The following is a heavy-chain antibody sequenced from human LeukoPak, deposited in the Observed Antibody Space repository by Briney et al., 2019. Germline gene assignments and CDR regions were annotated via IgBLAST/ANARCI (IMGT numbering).Heavy chain of an antibody. CDR3: AKDRNVVVGPFDP. V-gene: IGHV3-30-3*01. D-gene: IGHD2-15*01. CDR1: GFTFSSYA. J-gene: IGHJ5*02. Sequence: GGSLRLSCAASGFTFSSYAMHWVRQAPGKGLECVAVISYDGSNKYYADSVKGRFTISRDNSKNTLYLQMNSLRAEDTAVYYCAKDRNVVVGPFDPWGQGTLVTVSS. CDR2: ISYDGSNK.